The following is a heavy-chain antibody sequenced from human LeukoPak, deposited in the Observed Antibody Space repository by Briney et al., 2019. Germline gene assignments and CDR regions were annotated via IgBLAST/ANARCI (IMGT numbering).Heavy chain of an antibody. V-gene: IGHV1-18*01. J-gene: IGHJ6*03. D-gene: IGHD2-2*02. Sequence: ASVKVSCMASGYTFTSYGISWVRQAPGQGLEWMGWISAYNGNTNYAQKLQGRVTMTTDTSTSTAYMELRSLRSDDTAAYYCAREAPGYCSSTSCYTTKGYYYYYMDVWGKGTTVTVSS. CDR3: AREAPGYCSSTSCYTTKGYYYYYMDV. CDR2: ISAYNGNT. CDR1: GYTFTSYG.